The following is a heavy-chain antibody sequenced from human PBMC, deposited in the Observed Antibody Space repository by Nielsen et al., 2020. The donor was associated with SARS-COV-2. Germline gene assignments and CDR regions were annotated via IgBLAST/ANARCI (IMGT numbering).Heavy chain of an antibody. Sequence: SETLSLTCSVSGDSIRNSRYYWTWVRQPPGRGPEWIGNIHYTRSANYSPYLKSRLSISLEESRNQFSLSVMSMTAADSAEYYCAIDTLAHGLDVWGQGITVTVSS. CDR2: IHYTRSA. CDR1: GDSIRNSRYY. V-gene: IGHV4-39*07. J-gene: IGHJ6*02. CDR3: AIDTLAHGLDV.